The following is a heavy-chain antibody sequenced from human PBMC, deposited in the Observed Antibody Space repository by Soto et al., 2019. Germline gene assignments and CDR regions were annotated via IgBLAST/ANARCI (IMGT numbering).Heavy chain of an antibody. CDR3: AKGTPALAPYYYYYMDV. D-gene: IGHD3-3*02. CDR2: ISGSGGST. V-gene: IGHV3-23*01. J-gene: IGHJ6*03. CDR1: GFTFSRYA. Sequence: RGSLRLSCAASGFTFSRYAMSWVRQAPGKGLEWVSAISGSGGSTYYADSVKGRFTMSRAHSKNTLYLQMNSLRAEDTAVYYCAKGTPALAPYYYYYMDVWGKGTTVTVSS.